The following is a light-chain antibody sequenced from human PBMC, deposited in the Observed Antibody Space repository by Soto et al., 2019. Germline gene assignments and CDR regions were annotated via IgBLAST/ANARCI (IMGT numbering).Light chain of an antibody. CDR1: RTIDNY. V-gene: IGKV1-39*01. CDR3: KQSYNTPIT. CDR2: ATS. J-gene: IGKJ5*01. Sequence: DIQMTQSPSSLSASLGDRVTITCRASRTIDNYLNWYQQKPGRAHELLVYATSSLQSGVQSRFTGGGSGTHFTLTIRGLQPEDFATYFCKQSYNTPITFGQGTRLEIK.